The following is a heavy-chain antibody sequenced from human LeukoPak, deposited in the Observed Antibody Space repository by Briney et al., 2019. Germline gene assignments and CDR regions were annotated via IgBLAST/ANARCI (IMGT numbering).Heavy chain of an antibody. CDR2: INPNSGGT. D-gene: IGHD5-18*01. CDR1: GYTFTGDY. Sequence: ASVKVSCKACGYTFTGDYMHWVRQARGQGLEWMGWINPNSGGTNYAQNFQGRVTMTRDTSISTAYMELSRLRSDDTAVYYCARVLNRGYSYGYFDYWGQGTLVTVSS. J-gene: IGHJ4*02. V-gene: IGHV1-2*02. CDR3: ARVLNRGYSYGYFDY.